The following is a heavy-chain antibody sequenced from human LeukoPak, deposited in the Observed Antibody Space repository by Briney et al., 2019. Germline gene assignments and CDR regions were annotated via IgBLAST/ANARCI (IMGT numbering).Heavy chain of an antibody. CDR1: GYSFTSYL. Sequence: GESLKISCQGSGYSFTSYLIGWVRQMPGKGLEWMGIIYLGDSDTRYNPSFQGQGTISADKSISTAYLQWSSLKASDTAMYYCARAPPPGSNSWYEPTHFDYWGQGTLVTVSS. D-gene: IGHD6-13*01. CDR2: IYLGDSDT. J-gene: IGHJ4*02. V-gene: IGHV5-51*01. CDR3: ARAPPPGSNSWYEPTHFDY.